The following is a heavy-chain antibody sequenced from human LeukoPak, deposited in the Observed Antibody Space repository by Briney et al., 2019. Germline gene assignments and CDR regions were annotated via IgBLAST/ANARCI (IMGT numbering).Heavy chain of an antibody. D-gene: IGHD3-10*01. V-gene: IGHV1-24*01. Sequence: ASVKVSCKVSGYTLTELSMHWVRQAPGKGLEWMGGFDPEDGETIYAQKFQGRVTMTEDTSTDTAYMELSSLRSEDTAVYYCARYKGSGSRSSYNWFDLWGQGTLVTVSS. CDR3: ARYKGSGSRSSYNWFDL. CDR2: FDPEDGET. CDR1: GYTLTELS. J-gene: IGHJ5*02.